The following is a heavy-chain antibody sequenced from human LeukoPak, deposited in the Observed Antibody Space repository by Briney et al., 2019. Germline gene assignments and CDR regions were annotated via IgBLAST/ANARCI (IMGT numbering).Heavy chain of an antibody. CDR2: IYSGGST. J-gene: IGHJ3*02. CDR3: ARHYSSGWSDAFDI. D-gene: IGHD6-19*01. CDR1: GFTVSGNY. Sequence: GGSLRLSCAASGFTVSGNYMSWVRQAPGKGLEWVSVIYSGGSTYYADSVKGRFTISRDNSKNTLYLQMNSLRAEDTAVYYCARHYSSGWSDAFDIWGQGTMVTVSS. V-gene: IGHV3-53*01.